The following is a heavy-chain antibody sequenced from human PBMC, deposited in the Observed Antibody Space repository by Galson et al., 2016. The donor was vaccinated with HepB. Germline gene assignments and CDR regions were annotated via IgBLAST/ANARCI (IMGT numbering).Heavy chain of an antibody. CDR1: GIIFSRHP. D-gene: IGHD6-19*01. V-gene: IGHV3-23*01. J-gene: IGHJ4*02. CDR2: IDGPTPNT. Sequence: SLRLSCAVSGIIFSRHPMSWVRQAPGKGLEWVSHIDGPTPNTHYADSVRGRFSIYRDNPCDTLYLQMDSLTAEDSAIYYCTTWLSHHFDYWGQGTRVTVSS. CDR3: TTWLSHHFDY.